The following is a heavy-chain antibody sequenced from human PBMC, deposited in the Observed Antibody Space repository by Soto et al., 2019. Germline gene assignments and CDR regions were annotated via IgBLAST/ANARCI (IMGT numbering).Heavy chain of an antibody. J-gene: IGHJ4*02. Sequence: SETLSLTCTVSGGSISSYYWSWIRQPPGKGLEWIGYIYYSGSTNYNPSLESRVTISVDTSKNQFSLKLSSVTAADTAVYYCARVGILYFFDYWGQGTLVTVSS. CDR2: IYYSGST. D-gene: IGHD2-15*01. V-gene: IGHV4-59*01. CDR1: GGSISSYY. CDR3: ARVGILYFFDY.